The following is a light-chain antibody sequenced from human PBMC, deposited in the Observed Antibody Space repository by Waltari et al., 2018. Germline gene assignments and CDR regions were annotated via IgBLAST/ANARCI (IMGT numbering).Light chain of an antibody. Sequence: EIVLTQSPGTLSLSPGERATLSCRASQSVSSTYLAWYQQKPGQSPRLLMYGASSRAAGIPDRFSGSGSGTEFTLTISSLQPDDFATYYCQQYNSYPTFGQGTKVEIK. CDR3: QQYNSYPT. CDR1: QSVSSTY. CDR2: GAS. J-gene: IGKJ1*01. V-gene: IGKV3-20*01.